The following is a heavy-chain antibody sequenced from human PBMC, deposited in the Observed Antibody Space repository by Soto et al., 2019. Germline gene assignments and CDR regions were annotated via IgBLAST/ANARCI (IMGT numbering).Heavy chain of an antibody. CDR3: AKGDIVVVVADLYGMDV. V-gene: IGHV1-69*01. D-gene: IGHD2-15*01. CDR2: IIPIFGTA. J-gene: IGHJ6*02. Sequence: QVQLVQSGAEVKKPGSSVKVSCKASGGTFSSYAISWVXXXXXXGLEWMGGIIPIFGTANYAQKFQGRVTITADESTSTAYMXLXXXRSEDTAVYYCAKGDIVVVVADLYGMDVWGQGTTVTVSS. CDR1: GGTFSSYA.